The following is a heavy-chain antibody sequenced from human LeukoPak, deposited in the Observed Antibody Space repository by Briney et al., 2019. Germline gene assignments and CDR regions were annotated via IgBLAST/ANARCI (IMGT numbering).Heavy chain of an antibody. V-gene: IGHV3-48*01. J-gene: IGHJ4*02. CDR3: VRDHHWGFDS. Sequence: GGSLRLSCAASGFTFTSYSMNWVRQAPGKGLEWVSYIRSRPSTTYYADSVKGRFTISRDDAKNSLYLQMNSLRAEDTAIYYCVRDHHWGFDSWGQGTQVTVSS. D-gene: IGHD7-27*01. CDR2: IRSRPSTT. CDR1: GFTFTSYS.